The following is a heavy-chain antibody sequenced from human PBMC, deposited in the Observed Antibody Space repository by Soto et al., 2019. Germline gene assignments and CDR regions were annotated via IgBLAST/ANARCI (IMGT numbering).Heavy chain of an antibody. CDR2: IFHSGST. D-gene: IGHD3-10*01. CDR1: GGSISSSDW. V-gene: IGHV4-4*02. J-gene: IGHJ6*02. CDR3: AKARIKGTSFDSDSGTYNYFYYGMDV. Sequence: QVQLQESGPRLVKPSGTLSLTCAVSGGSISSSDWWTWVRQPPGKGLEWIGEIFHSGSTNYNPSLQSRVTISLDKSENHFSLKLSSVTAADTAVYFCAKARIKGTSFDSDSGTYNYFYYGMDVWGPGTTVTVSS.